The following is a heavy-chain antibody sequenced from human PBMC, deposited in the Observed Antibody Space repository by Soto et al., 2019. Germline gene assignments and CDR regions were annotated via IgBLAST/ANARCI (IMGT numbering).Heavy chain of an antibody. Sequence: SETLSLTCTVSGGSISSYYWSWIRQPPGKGLEWIGYIYYSGSTNYNPSLKSRVTISVDTSKNQFSLKLSSVTAADTAVYYCARGMPGIAAAGRSATDVWGQGTTVTVSS. J-gene: IGHJ6*02. CDR3: ARGMPGIAAAGRSATDV. CDR2: IYYSGST. CDR1: GGSISSYY. V-gene: IGHV4-59*01. D-gene: IGHD6-13*01.